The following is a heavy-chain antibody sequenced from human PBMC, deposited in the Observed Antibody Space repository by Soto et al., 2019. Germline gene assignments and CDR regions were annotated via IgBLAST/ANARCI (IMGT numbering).Heavy chain of an antibody. CDR2: IIPILGTT. CDR3: ARGTRSGSYYYHGLDV. Sequence: QVQLVQSGADVKKPGSSVKVSCKASGGTFSRYAISWVRQAPGQGREWMGGIIPILGTTNYARRFQGRVTITADKSTSKEYMELRSLRSEDTAVYYCARGTRSGSYYYHGLDVWGQGTTVTVSS. CDR1: GGTFSRYA. V-gene: IGHV1-69*06. J-gene: IGHJ6*02. D-gene: IGHD1-26*01.